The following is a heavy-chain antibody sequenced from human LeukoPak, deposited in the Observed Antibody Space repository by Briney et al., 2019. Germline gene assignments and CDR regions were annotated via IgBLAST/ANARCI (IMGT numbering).Heavy chain of an antibody. CDR1: GGSISSYY. Sequence: PSETLSLTCTVSGGSISSYYWSWIRQPPGKGLEWIGHIYYSGSTNYNPSLKSRVTISVDTSKNQFSLKLSSVTAADTAVYYCARGYYYYMDVWGKGTTVTVSS. CDR2: IYYSGST. CDR3: ARGYYYYMDV. V-gene: IGHV4-59*01. J-gene: IGHJ6*03.